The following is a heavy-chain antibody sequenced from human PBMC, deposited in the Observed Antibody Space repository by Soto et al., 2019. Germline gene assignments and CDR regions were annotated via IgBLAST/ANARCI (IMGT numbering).Heavy chain of an antibody. D-gene: IGHD6-13*01. J-gene: IGHJ4*02. Sequence: EVQLVQSGAEVKKPGESLRISCKGSGYSFTSYWISWVRQMPGKGLKWMGRIDPSDSDTNYSPSFQGHVTFSADKPISIAYLQWSSLKDSYTAMYYCARHQAAAGYNDLTCDNWGQGTLVTVSS. V-gene: IGHV5-10-1*01. CDR3: ARHQAAAGYNDLTCDN. CDR2: IDPSDSDT. CDR1: GYSFTSYW.